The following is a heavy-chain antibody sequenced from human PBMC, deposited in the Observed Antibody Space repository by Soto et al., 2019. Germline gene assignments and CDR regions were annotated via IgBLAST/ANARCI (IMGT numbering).Heavy chain of an antibody. D-gene: IGHD3-16*01. V-gene: IGHV3-66*01. CDR1: GFSVTNNY. Sequence: EVQMVESGGGVVQPGGSLRLSCAASGFSVTNNYMNWFRQAPGKGLEWVSIIDIGGNTYYADSVKDRFTISRDDSKNTLYLQMDSLRPEDTAVYFCARGRGSTGYLGREHYFDYGGQGTLVSVSP. CDR3: ARGRGSTGYLGREHYFDY. CDR2: IDIGGNT. J-gene: IGHJ4*02.